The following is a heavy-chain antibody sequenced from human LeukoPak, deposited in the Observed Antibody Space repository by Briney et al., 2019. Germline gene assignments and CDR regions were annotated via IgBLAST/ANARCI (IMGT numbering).Heavy chain of an antibody. J-gene: IGHJ5*02. CDR2: IYYSGST. CDR3: ARQTVSGFDP. D-gene: IGHD2-21*02. V-gene: IGHV4-59*08. Sequence: SETLSLTCTVSGGSISSYYWSWIRQPPGKGLEWIGYIYYSGSTNYNPSLKSRVTISVDTSKNQFSLKLCSVTAADTAVYYCARQTVSGFDPWGQGTLVTVSS. CDR1: GGSISSYY.